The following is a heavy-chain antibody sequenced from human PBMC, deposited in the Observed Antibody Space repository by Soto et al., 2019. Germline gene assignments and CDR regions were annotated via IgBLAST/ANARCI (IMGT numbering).Heavy chain of an antibody. Sequence: PSETLSLTCAVYGGSFSGYYWSWIRQPPGKGLEWIGEINHSGSTNYNPSLKSRVTISVDTSKNQFSLKLSSVTAADTAVYYCARGPDRSGGSCYPDAFDIWGQGTMVTVSS. V-gene: IGHV4-34*01. CDR3: ARGPDRSGGSCYPDAFDI. J-gene: IGHJ3*02. CDR1: GGSFSGYY. CDR2: INHSGST. D-gene: IGHD2-15*01.